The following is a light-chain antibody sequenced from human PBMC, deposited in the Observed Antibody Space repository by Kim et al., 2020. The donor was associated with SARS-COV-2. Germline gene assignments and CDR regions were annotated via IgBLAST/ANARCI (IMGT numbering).Light chain of an antibody. J-gene: IGLJ3*02. CDR3: CSPVGHNTHWV. V-gene: IGLV2-23*02. CDR2: EVN. CDR1: SGDVGAYNL. Sequence: QSALTQPASVSGSPGQSLTISCTGTSGDVGAYNLVSWYQQHPGTAPTLVIYEVNKRPSGVSNRFSGSKSDNTASLTISGLQPEDEADYYCCSPVGHNTHWVFGGGTQLTVL.